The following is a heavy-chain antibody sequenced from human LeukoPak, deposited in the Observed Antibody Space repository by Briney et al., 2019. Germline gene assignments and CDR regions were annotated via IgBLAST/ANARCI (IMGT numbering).Heavy chain of an antibody. J-gene: IGHJ4*02. D-gene: IGHD3-10*01. V-gene: IGHV4-39*07. CDR3: ARDSRELLWFGELLRTFDY. Sequence: SETLSLTCTVPGGSISSSSYYWGWIRQPPGKGLEWIGSIYYSGSTYYNPSLKSRVTISVDTSKNQFSLKLSSVTAADTAVYYCARDSRELLWFGELLRTFDYWGQGTLVTVSS. CDR1: GGSISSSSYY. CDR2: IYYSGST.